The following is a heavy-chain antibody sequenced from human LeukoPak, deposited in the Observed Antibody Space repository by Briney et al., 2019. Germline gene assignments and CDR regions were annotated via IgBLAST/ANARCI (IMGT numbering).Heavy chain of an antibody. CDR2: IRYDGSKK. CDR3: AKYIDYGAFDI. V-gene: IGHV3-30*02. CDR1: GFSFSNYG. D-gene: IGHD3-16*01. J-gene: IGHJ3*02. Sequence: GGSLRLSCAASGFSFSNYGIHWVRQAPGKGLEWVAFIRYDGSKKDCADSVKGRFTISRDNSKNTLFLQMVSLRAEDTAVYYCAKYIDYGAFDIWGQGTMVTVSS.